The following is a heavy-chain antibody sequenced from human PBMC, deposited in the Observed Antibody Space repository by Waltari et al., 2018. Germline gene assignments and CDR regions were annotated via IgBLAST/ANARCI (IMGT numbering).Heavy chain of an antibody. Sequence: EALEWLAQIYWDEDKDYSPSLKGRHTITHDTSKSQVVLTMTNMDPVNTATYYCAHRRDNYDSSGYYDFDCWSQGTLVTVAS. J-gene: IGHJ4*02. CDR3: AHRRDNYDSSGYYDFDC. CDR2: IYWDEDK. V-gene: IGHV2-5*02. D-gene: IGHD3-22*01.